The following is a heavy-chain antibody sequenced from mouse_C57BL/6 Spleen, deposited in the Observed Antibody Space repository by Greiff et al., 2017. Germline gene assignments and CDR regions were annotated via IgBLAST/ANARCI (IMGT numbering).Heavy chain of an antibody. CDR1: GYNFTSYW. CDR3: AREGGNPYFDY. V-gene: IGHV1-52*01. Sequence: QVQLQQPGAELVRPGSSVKLSCKASGYNFTSYWMHWVKQRPIQGLEWIGNIDPSDSETHYNQKFKDKATLTVDKSSSTAYMQLSSLTSEDSAVYYCAREGGNPYFDYWGQGTTLTVSS. J-gene: IGHJ2*01. CDR2: IDPSDSET.